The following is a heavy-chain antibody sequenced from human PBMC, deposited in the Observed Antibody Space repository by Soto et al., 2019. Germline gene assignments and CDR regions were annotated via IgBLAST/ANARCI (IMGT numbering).Heavy chain of an antibody. CDR3: ARDQGGNYYGTLDY. Sequence: ASVKVSCKASGYTFTGYYMHWVRQAPGQGLEWMGWINPNSGGTNYAQKFQGWVTMTRDTSISTAYMELSRLRSDDTAVYYCARDQGGNYYGTLDYWGQGTLVTVSS. J-gene: IGHJ4*02. CDR1: GYTFTGYY. V-gene: IGHV1-2*04. D-gene: IGHD3-10*01. CDR2: INPNSGGT.